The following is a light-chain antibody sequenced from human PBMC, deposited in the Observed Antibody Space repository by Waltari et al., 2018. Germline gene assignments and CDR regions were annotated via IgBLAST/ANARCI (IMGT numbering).Light chain of an antibody. CDR2: TTS. Sequence: DIHLTQSPSFLSASVGDRFTITCRASQGISSYLAWYQQKPGKAPNLLIYTTSTLQSGVPSRFSGSGSGTEFTLTISSLQAEDLATYYCQQLYSYPLTFGGGTKVEIK. V-gene: IGKV1-9*01. CDR3: QQLYSYPLT. J-gene: IGKJ4*01. CDR1: QGISSY.